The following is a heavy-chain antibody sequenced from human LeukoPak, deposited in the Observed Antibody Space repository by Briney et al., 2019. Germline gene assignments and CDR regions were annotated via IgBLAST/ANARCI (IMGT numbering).Heavy chain of an antibody. D-gene: IGHD2-15*01. CDR3: FRHLVVPGAGADY. J-gene: IGHJ4*02. V-gene: IGHV3-15*01. CDR2: IKNKADDGTT. CDR1: GGSFSGYY. Sequence: PSETLSLTCAVYGGSFSGYYWSWIRQPPGKGLEWVGRIKNKADDGTTDYAAPVKGRFTISRDDSKNTLYLQMDSLKTEDTAVYYCFRHLVVPGAGADYWGQGTLVTVSS.